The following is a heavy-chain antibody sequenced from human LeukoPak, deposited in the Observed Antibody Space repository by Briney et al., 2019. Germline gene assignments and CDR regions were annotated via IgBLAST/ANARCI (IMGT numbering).Heavy chain of an antibody. CDR3: ARDEGDYDFWSGYPDY. Sequence: ASVKVSCKASGGTFSSYAISWVRQAPGQGLEWMGWISAYNGNTNYAQKLQGRVTMTTGTSTSTAYMELRSLRSDDTAVYYCARDEGDYDFWSGYPDYWGQGTLVTVSS. D-gene: IGHD3-3*01. J-gene: IGHJ4*02. V-gene: IGHV1-18*01. CDR1: GGTFSSYA. CDR2: ISAYNGNT.